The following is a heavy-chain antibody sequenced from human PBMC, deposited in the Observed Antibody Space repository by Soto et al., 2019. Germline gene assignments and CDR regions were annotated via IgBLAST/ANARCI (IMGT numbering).Heavy chain of an antibody. V-gene: IGHV1-18*01. Sequence: ASVKVSCKASGYTFTSYGISWVRQAPGQGLEWMGWISAYNGNTNYAQKLQGRVTMTTDTSTSTAYMELRSLRSDDTAVYYCARTPVSTYYDFWSGYYLFDYRGQGTLVTLSS. CDR1: GYTFTSYG. CDR3: ARTPVSTYYDFWSGYYLFDY. CDR2: ISAYNGNT. J-gene: IGHJ4*02. D-gene: IGHD3-3*01.